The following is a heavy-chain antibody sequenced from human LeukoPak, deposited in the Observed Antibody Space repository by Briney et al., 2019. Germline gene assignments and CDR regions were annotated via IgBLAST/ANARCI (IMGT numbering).Heavy chain of an antibody. J-gene: IGHJ2*01. CDR2: INTDGSST. V-gene: IGHV3-74*01. D-gene: IGHD4-11*01. CDR3: ARVGTVTTLGYFDL. Sequence: PGGSLRLSCAASGFTFSSYWMHWVRQAPGKGLVWVSRINTDGSSTSYADSVKGRFTISRDNAKNTLYLQMNSLRAEDTAVYYCARVGTVTTLGYFDLWGRGTRVTVSS. CDR1: GFTFSSYW.